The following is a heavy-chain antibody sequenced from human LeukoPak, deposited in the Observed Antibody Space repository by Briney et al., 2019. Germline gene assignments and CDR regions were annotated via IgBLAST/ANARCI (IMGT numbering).Heavy chain of an antibody. J-gene: IGHJ4*02. CDR3: AREEENYYDSSGYIDY. Sequence: GGSLRLSCAASGFTFSSYAMHWVRQAPGKGLEWVAVISYDGSNKYYADSVKGRFTISRDNSKNTLYLQMNSLRAEDTAVHYCAREEENYYDSSGYIDYWGQGTLVTVSS. V-gene: IGHV3-30-3*01. CDR2: ISYDGSNK. CDR1: GFTFSSYA. D-gene: IGHD3-22*01.